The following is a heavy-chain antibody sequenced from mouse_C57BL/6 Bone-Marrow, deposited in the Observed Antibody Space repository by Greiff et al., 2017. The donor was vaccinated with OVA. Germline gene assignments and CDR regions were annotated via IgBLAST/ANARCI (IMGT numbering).Heavy chain of an antibody. CDR3: TREDDGYPYAMDY. CDR1: GYTFTDYE. Sequence: SGAELVRPGASVTLSCKASGYTFTDYEMHWVKQTPVHGLEWIGAIDPETGGTAYNQKFKGKAILTADKSSSTAYMELRSLTSEDSAVYYCTREDDGYPYAMDYWGQGTSVTVAS. CDR2: IDPETGGT. V-gene: IGHV1-15*01. D-gene: IGHD2-3*01. J-gene: IGHJ4*01.